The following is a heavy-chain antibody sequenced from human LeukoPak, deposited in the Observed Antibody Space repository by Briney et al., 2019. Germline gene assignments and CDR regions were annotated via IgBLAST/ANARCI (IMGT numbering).Heavy chain of an antibody. J-gene: IGHJ4*02. CDR1: GYAFTYYD. CDR2: INLNSGGT. Sequence: GASVKVSCNASGYAFTYYDMHWMRQAPGQGLGWMGWINLNSGGTTYAKKSQGRVKMTRDTSISTAYMELSRLRSDDTAVYCCARLELLGYCSSASSYELDYWGQGTLVTVSS. D-gene: IGHD2-2*01. CDR3: ARLELLGYCSSASSYELDY. V-gene: IGHV1-2*02.